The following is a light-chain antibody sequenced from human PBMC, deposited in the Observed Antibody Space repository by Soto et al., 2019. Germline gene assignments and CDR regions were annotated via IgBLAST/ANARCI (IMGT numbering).Light chain of an antibody. Sequence: EIVMMQSPATLSVSPGESVTLSCRASQLFSSNLAWYQHKPGQAPRLLIYGASTRATGIPARFSGGGSGTDFTLTISRREPEDFAVYYCQQCGSSPWTFGQGTKVDIK. J-gene: IGKJ1*01. CDR3: QQCGSSPWT. CDR2: GAS. CDR1: QLFSSN. V-gene: IGKV3D-15*02.